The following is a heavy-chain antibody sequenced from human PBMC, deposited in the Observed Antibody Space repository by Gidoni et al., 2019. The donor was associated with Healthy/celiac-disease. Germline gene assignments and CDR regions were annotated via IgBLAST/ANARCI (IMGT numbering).Heavy chain of an antibody. Sequence: QVQLVQSGAEVKKPGSSVKVSCTASGGTFSSYAISWVRQAPGQGLEWMGGITPIFGTANYAQKFQGRVTITADESTSTAYMELSSLRSEDTAVYYCARDLPQWLQSHGAFDIWGQGTMVTVSS. CDR1: GGTFSSYA. J-gene: IGHJ3*02. V-gene: IGHV1-69*01. D-gene: IGHD5-12*01. CDR3: ARDLPQWLQSHGAFDI. CDR2: ITPIFGTA.